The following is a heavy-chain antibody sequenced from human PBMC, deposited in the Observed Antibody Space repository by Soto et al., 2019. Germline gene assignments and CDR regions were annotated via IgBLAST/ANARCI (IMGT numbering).Heavy chain of an antibody. V-gene: IGHV1-3*01. CDR1: GYTFTSYA. CDR2: INAGNGNT. D-gene: IGHD2-8*01. Sequence: ASVKVSCKASGYTFTSYAMHWVRQAPGQRLEWMGWINAGNGNTKYAQKFQGRVTMTVDTSATTAYMELRSLTSDDTAVYYCAKNGQPPYYYYGMDVWGQGTTVTVSS. CDR3: AKNGQPPYYYYGMDV. J-gene: IGHJ6*02.